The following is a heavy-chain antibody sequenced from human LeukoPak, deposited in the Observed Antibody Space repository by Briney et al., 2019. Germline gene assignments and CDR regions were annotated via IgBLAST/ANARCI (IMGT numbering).Heavy chain of an antibody. CDR2: ISSSSSYI. D-gene: IGHD3-3*01. J-gene: IGHJ6*02. V-gene: IGHV3-21*01. CDR3: ARGYLNVLRFLEWLRMHMDV. Sequence: PGGSLRLSCAASGFTFNSYSMNWVRQAPGKGLEWVSSISSSSSYIYYADSVKGRFTISRDNAKNSLYLQMNSLRAEDTAVYYCARGYLNVLRFLEWLRMHMDVWGQGTTVTVSS. CDR1: GFTFNSYS.